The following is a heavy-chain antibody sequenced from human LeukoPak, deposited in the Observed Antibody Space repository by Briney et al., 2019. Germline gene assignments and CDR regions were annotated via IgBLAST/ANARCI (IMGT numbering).Heavy chain of an antibody. V-gene: IGHV4-61*02. CDR2: IYTTGNT. D-gene: IGHD6-13*01. Sequence: SETLSLTCSVSGGSLTSGNYYWSWIRQPAGKGLEWLGRIYTTGNTNYNPSLKSRVTISVDTSKNQFSLNLSSVTAADTAVYYCARDVVAAAGSWDYWGQGTLVTVSS. CDR1: GGSLTSGNYY. J-gene: IGHJ4*02. CDR3: ARDVVAAAGSWDY.